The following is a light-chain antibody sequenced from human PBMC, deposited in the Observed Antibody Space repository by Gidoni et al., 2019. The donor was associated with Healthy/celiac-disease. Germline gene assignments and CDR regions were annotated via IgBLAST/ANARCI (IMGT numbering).Light chain of an antibody. J-gene: IGKJ3*01. CDR3: QQYNSYPST. CDR1: QSISSW. V-gene: IGKV1-5*03. Sequence: DIQLTQSPSTLSASVGDRVTITCRASQSISSWLAWYQQKPGKAPKLLIYKASSLESGVPSRFSGSGSGKEFTLTISSLQPDDFATYYCQQYNSYPSTFGPGTKVDIK. CDR2: KAS.